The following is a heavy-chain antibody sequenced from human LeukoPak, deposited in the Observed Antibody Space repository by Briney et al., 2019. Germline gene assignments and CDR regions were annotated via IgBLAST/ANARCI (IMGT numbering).Heavy chain of an antibody. V-gene: IGHV4-34*01. Sequence: PSETLSLTCAVYGGSFSGYYWCWIRQPPGKGLEWIGEINHSGSTNYNPSLKSRVTISVDTSKNQFSLKLSSVTAADTAVYYCASAFIYGDYRPFDYWGQGTLVTVSS. J-gene: IGHJ4*02. CDR3: ASAFIYGDYRPFDY. D-gene: IGHD4-17*01. CDR2: INHSGST. CDR1: GGSFSGYY.